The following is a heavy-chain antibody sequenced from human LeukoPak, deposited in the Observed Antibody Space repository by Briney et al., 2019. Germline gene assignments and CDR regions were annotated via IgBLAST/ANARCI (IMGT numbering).Heavy chain of an antibody. Sequence: SETLSLTCAVYGGSFSGYYWSWIRQPPGKGLEWIGEINHSGSTNYNPSLKSRVTISVDTSKNQFSLKLSSVTAADTAVYYCARRDRYYDILTGYYSLNWFDPWGQGTLVTVSS. D-gene: IGHD3-9*01. J-gene: IGHJ5*02. CDR3: ARRDRYYDILTGYYSLNWFDP. CDR2: INHSGST. CDR1: GGSFSGYY. V-gene: IGHV4-34*01.